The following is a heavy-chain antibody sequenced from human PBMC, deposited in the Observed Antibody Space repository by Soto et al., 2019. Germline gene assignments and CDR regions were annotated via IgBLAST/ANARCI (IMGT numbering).Heavy chain of an antibody. D-gene: IGHD6-19*01. CDR1: GGSISSYY. CDR3: AREDSSGWYAFDI. Sequence: SETLSLTCTVSGGSISSYYWSWIRQPPGKGLEWIGYIYYSGSTNYNPSLKSRVTISVDTSKNQFSLKLSSVTAADTAVYYGAREDSSGWYAFDIWGQGTMVTVSS. V-gene: IGHV4-59*01. J-gene: IGHJ3*02. CDR2: IYYSGST.